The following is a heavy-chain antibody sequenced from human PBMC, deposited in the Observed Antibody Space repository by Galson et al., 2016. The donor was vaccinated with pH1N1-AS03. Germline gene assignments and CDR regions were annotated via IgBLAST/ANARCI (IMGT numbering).Heavy chain of an antibody. V-gene: IGHV1-18*01. CDR2: ISAYYGDT. J-gene: IGHJ4*02. CDR1: GYTFTTYG. D-gene: IGHD3-3*01. CDR3: VRESEISGVVFFNY. Sequence: SVKVSCKASGYTFTTYGISWVRQAPGQGLEWMVWISAYYGDTHFAHKFQERVTLTRDTSTATAYMESRNLRSDDTAVYYCVRESEISGVVFFNYWGQGTLVTVSS.